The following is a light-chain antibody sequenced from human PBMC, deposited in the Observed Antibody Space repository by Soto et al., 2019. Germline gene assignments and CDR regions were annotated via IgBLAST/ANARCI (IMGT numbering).Light chain of an antibody. CDR1: QDISSW. CDR2: TAS. Sequence: DIRMSQSPASVSATVGDKVTITCRASQDISSWLAWYQQKPGKAPKLLISTASSLQSGVPSRFSGSGSGTEFTHTISSLQPEDFATYYCQHYNSYSEAFGQGTKVDIK. V-gene: IGKV1D-16*01. J-gene: IGKJ1*01. CDR3: QHYNSYSEA.